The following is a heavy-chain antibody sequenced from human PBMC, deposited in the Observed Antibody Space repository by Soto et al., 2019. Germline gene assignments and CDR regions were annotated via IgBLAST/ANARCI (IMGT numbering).Heavy chain of an antibody. J-gene: IGHJ5*02. Sequence: PGGSLRLSCAASGFTFSSYGMHWVRQAPGKGLEWVAVISYDGSNKYYADSVKGRFTISRDNSKNTLYLQMNSLRAEDTAVYYCAKSIHYDFWKGPFDPWGQGTLVTVSS. D-gene: IGHD3-3*01. CDR3: AKSIHYDFWKGPFDP. CDR2: ISYDGSNK. CDR1: GFTFSSYG. V-gene: IGHV3-30*18.